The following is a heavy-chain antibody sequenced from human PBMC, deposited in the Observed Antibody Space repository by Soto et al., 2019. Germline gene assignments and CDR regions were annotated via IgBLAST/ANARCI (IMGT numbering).Heavy chain of an antibody. Sequence: EAHLVGSGGGLVQPGGSLRLSCAASGFAVSANYLSWVRQAPGKGLEWVSLIYSGGDTDYADSVRGRFTISRDNSKNTLYLPMNSLKAEDTAVYYCATRMTTASYWGQGALVNVAS. CDR2: IYSGGDT. V-gene: IGHV3-66*01. D-gene: IGHD4-17*01. CDR1: GFAVSANY. CDR3: ATRMTTASY. J-gene: IGHJ4*02.